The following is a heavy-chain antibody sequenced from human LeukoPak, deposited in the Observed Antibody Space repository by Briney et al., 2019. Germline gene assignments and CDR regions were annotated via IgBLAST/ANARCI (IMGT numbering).Heavy chain of an antibody. V-gene: IGHV3-48*01. D-gene: IGHD1-26*01. CDR2: ISSSSSTI. J-gene: IGHJ4*02. CDR1: GLTFNNAW. Sequence: GGSLRLSCAASGLTFNNAWVTWVRQAPGKGLEWVSYISSSSSTIYYAASVKGRFAISRDNAKNSLYLQMNSLRAEDTAVYYCARDSGSYYGGGYYFDYWGQGTLVTVSS. CDR3: ARDSGSYYGGGYYFDY.